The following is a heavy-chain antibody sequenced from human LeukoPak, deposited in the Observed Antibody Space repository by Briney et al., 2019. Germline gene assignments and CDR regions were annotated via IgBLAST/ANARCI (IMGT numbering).Heavy chain of an antibody. CDR2: ISGSGGST. CDR1: GFTFSSYA. Sequence: GGSLRLSCAASGFTFSSYAMSWVRQAPGKGLEWVSAISGSGGSTYYADSVKGRFTISRDNSKNTQYLQMNSLRAEDTAVYYCAKDWDGGYLLFFDYWGQGTLVTVSS. CDR3: AKDWDGGYLLFFDY. J-gene: IGHJ4*02. V-gene: IGHV3-23*01. D-gene: IGHD2/OR15-2a*01.